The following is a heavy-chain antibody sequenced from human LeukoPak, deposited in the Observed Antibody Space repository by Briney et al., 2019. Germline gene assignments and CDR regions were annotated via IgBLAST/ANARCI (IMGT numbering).Heavy chain of an antibody. V-gene: IGHV3-30*04. CDR3: AKAGGSAALNWFDP. Sequence: PGRSLRLSCAASGFTFSSYAMHWVRQAPGKGLEWVAVISYDGSNKYYADSVKGRFTISRDNSKNTLYLQMNSLRAEDTAVYYCAKAGGSAALNWFDPWGQGTLVTVSS. D-gene: IGHD3-10*01. CDR1: GFTFSSYA. J-gene: IGHJ5*02. CDR2: ISYDGSNK.